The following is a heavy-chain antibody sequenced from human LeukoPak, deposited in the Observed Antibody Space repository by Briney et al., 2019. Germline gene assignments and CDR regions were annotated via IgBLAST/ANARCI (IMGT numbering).Heavy chain of an antibody. D-gene: IGHD1-26*01. J-gene: IGHJ6*02. CDR3: AKHLTATNTYIFFGLDV. CDR2: INWNGGGT. Sequence: GGSLRLSCAATGFSFKDYGMHWVRQPPGKGLEWVSAINWNGGGTDYADSVKGRFTISRDNANNSLYLQLSSLRPEDTALYYCAKHLTATNTYIFFGLDVWGQGTSVTVSS. CDR1: GFSFKDYG. V-gene: IGHV3-9*01.